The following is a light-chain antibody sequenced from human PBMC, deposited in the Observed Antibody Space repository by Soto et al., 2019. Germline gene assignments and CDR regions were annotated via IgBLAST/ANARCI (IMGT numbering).Light chain of an antibody. CDR2: EVS. CDR1: SSDIGGYNY. Sequence: QSALTQPPSASGSPGQSVTISCTGTSSDIGGYNYVSWYQHHPGKAPKLMIYEVSNRPSGVPDRFSGSKSGNTASLTVSGLQAEDAADYHCSSYSGNNNVVFGGGTKLTVL. J-gene: IGLJ3*02. V-gene: IGLV2-8*01. CDR3: SSYSGNNNVV.